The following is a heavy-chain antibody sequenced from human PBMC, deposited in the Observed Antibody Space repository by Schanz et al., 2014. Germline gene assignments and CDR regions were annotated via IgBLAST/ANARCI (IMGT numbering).Heavy chain of an antibody. Sequence: EVQLVESGGGLVQPGGSLRLSCAASGFTFSTYWMSWVRQAPGKGLEWVANIKQDESERSYVDSVKGRFTISRDNAKNSLYLQMNSLXXXXTAVYYCARDKGGYYPFDYWGQGTLVTVSS. CDR1: GFTFSTYW. D-gene: IGHD3-3*01. CDR3: ARDKGGYYPFDY. V-gene: IGHV3-7*01. J-gene: IGHJ4*02. CDR2: IKQDESER.